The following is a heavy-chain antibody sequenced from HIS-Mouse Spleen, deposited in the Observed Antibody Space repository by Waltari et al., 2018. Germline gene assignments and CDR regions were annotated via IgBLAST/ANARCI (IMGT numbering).Heavy chain of an antibody. V-gene: IGHV4-39*07. CDR3: AREIPYSSSWYDWYFDL. CDR2: IYYSGST. D-gene: IGHD6-13*01. Sequence: QLQLQESGPGLVKPSETLSLTCTVLGGSISSSSYYWGWIRQPPAKGLEWIGSIYYSGSTYYNPSLKSRVTISVDTSKNQFSLKLSSVTAADTAVYYCAREIPYSSSWYDWYFDLWGRGTLVTVSS. J-gene: IGHJ2*01. CDR1: GGSISSSSYY.